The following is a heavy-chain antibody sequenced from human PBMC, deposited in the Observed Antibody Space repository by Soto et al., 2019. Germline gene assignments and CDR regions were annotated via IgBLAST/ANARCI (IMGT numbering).Heavy chain of an antibody. J-gene: IGHJ4*02. V-gene: IGHV4-59*01. CDR3: ARESDCSSTSCYGGFDY. D-gene: IGHD2-2*01. CDR2: IYYSGST. CDR1: GGSISSYD. Sequence: PSETLSLTCTVSGGSISSYDWSWIRQPPGKGLEWIGYIYYSGSTNYNPSLKSRVTISVDTSKNQFSLKLSSVTAADTAVYYCARESDCSSTSCYGGFDYWGQGTLVTVSS.